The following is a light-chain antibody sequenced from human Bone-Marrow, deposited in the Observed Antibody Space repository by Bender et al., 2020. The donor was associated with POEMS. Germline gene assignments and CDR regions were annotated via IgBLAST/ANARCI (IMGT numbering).Light chain of an antibody. CDR2: DVS. V-gene: IGLV2-14*03. CDR3: CSYAGNYNWV. Sequence: QSALTQPASVSGSPGQSITISCIGTSSDIGDNNYVSWYQQHPDKAPKLIIYDVSSRPLGLSNRFSGSKSGNTASLTISGLQAEDEADYYCCSYAGNYNWVFGGGTTLTVL. CDR1: SSDIGDNNY. J-gene: IGLJ3*02.